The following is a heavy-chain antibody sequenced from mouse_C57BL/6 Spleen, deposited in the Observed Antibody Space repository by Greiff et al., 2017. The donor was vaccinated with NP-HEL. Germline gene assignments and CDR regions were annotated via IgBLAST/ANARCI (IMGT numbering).Heavy chain of an antibody. J-gene: IGHJ4*01. CDR3: ARHGNYGYYAMDY. CDR1: GFSLTSYG. D-gene: IGHD2-1*01. V-gene: IGHV2-6-1*01. CDR2: IWSDGST. Sequence: VMLVESGPGLVAPSQSLSITCTVSGFSLTSYGVHWVRQPPGKGLEWLVVIWSDGSTTYNSALKSRLSISKDNSKSQVFLKMNSLQTDDTAMYYCARHGNYGYYAMDYWGQGTSVTVSS.